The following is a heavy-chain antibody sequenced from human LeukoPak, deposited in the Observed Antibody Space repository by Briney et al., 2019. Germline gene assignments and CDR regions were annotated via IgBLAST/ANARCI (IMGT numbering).Heavy chain of an antibody. V-gene: IGHV1-69*05. CDR3: ARDKLVAAAGTSYFDY. CDR1: GGTFSSYA. Sequence: SVKVSCKASGGTFSSYAISWVRQAPGQGLEWMGRIIPIFGTANYAQKFQGRVTITTDESTSTAYMELSSLRSEDTAVYYCARDKLVAAAGTSYFDYWGQGTLVTVSS. D-gene: IGHD6-13*01. J-gene: IGHJ4*02. CDR2: IIPIFGTA.